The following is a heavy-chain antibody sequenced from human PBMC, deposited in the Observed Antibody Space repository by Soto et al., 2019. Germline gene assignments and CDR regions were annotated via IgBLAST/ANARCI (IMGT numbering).Heavy chain of an antibody. J-gene: IGHJ4*02. CDR1: GFTFDDYA. D-gene: IGHD2-21*02. Sequence: EVQLVESGGGLVQPGRSLRLSCAASGFTFDDYAMHWVRQAPGKGLEWVSGISWNSGSIGYADSVKGRFTISRDNAKNALYLQMNSLRAEDTDLYYCAKDLDCGGDCYALDYWGQGTLVTVSS. V-gene: IGHV3-9*01. CDR2: ISWNSGSI. CDR3: AKDLDCGGDCYALDY.